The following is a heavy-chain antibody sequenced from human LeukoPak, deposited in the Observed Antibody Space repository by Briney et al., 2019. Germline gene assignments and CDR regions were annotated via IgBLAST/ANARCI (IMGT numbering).Heavy chain of an antibody. D-gene: IGHD6-19*01. CDR1: GYTLTELS. V-gene: IGHV1-24*01. CDR3: ATDRGRIAVAGLKLRTHYGMDV. Sequence: GASVKVSCKVSGYTLTELSMHWVRQAPGKGLEWMAGFDPEDGEIIYAQKFQGRVTMTEGTSTDTAYMELSSLRSEDTAVYYCATDRGRIAVAGLKLRTHYGMDVWGQGTTVTVSS. J-gene: IGHJ6*02. CDR2: FDPEDGEI.